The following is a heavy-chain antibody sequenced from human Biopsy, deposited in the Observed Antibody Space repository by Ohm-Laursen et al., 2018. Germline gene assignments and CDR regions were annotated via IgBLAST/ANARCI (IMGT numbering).Heavy chain of an antibody. CDR2: IYYSGST. V-gene: IGHV4-59*01. Sequence: SETLSLTCTVSGGSISSDYWSWIRQTPGKGLEWIGYIYYSGSTNYNPSLKSRVTISVDTSKNQLSLRLNSVTAADTAVYYCARATNSTGWPYYYFYGMDVRGQGTTVTVSS. CDR3: ARATNSTGWPYYYFYGMDV. J-gene: IGHJ6*02. D-gene: IGHD2/OR15-2a*01. CDR1: GGSISSDY.